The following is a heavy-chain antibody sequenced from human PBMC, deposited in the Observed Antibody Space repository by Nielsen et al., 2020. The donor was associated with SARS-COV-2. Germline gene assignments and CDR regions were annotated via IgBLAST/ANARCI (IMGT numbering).Heavy chain of an antibody. D-gene: IGHD2-21*02. CDR2: FDPDGSFT. J-gene: IGHJ6*04. CDR3: ARGDWVPRQYYYMDV. CDR1: GYGFTNFW. V-gene: IGHV5-10-1*01. Sequence: GESLKTSGKGSGYGFTNFWTIWFGQFPGKALEWGGRFDPDGSFTNYGPSFQGHVTISADKSINTAYLQWNSLKASDSAMYYCARGDWVPRQYYYMDVWGKGTTVTVSS.